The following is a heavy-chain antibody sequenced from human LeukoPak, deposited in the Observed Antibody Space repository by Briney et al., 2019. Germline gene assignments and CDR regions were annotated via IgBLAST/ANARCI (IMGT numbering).Heavy chain of an antibody. D-gene: IGHD2-15*01. CDR3: ARDHGYCSGGSCYDYAFDI. J-gene: IGHJ3*02. CDR1: GFTFSSYW. CDR2: INSDGSST. Sequence: GGSLRLSCAASGFTFSSYWMHWVRQAPGKGLVWVSRINSDGSSTSYADSVKGRFTISRDNAKNTLYLQMNSLRAEDTAVYYCARDHGYCSGGSCYDYAFDIWGQGTMVTVSS. V-gene: IGHV3-74*01.